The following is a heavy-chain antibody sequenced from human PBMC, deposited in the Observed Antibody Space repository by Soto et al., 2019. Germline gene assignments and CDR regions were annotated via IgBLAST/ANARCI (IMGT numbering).Heavy chain of an antibody. CDR1: GGSISSYY. J-gene: IGHJ5*02. Sequence: SETLSLTCTVSGGSISSYYWRWIRQHAGKGLEWIGRIYTSGSTNYNPYLKSRVTMSVDTSKNQFSLKLSSVTAADTAVYYCARDNVVVDQLLWGVSGWFDPWGQGTLVTVS. D-gene: IGHD2-2*01. CDR2: IYTSGST. V-gene: IGHV4-4*07. CDR3: ARDNVVVDQLLWGVSGWFDP.